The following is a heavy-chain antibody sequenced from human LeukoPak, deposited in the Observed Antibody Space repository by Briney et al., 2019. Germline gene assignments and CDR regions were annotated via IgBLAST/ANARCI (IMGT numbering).Heavy chain of an antibody. CDR1: GGSISSCY. J-gene: IGHJ3*02. Sequence: SETLSLTCTVSGGSISSCYWSWLRQPPGKGLEWIGYIYYSGSTNYNPSLKSRVTISVDTSKNQFSLKLSSVTAADTAVYYCARATETTVVGPIYAFDIWGQGTMVTVSS. V-gene: IGHV4-59*01. CDR2: IYYSGST. D-gene: IGHD4-23*01. CDR3: ARATETTVVGPIYAFDI.